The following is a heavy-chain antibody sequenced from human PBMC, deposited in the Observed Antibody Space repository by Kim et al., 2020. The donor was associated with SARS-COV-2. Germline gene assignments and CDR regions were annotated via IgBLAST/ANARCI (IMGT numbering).Heavy chain of an antibody. CDR3: AKEGGYYDSSGYIDY. Sequence: GGSLRLSCAASGFTFSSYGMHWVRQAPGKGLEWVAVISYDGSNKYYADSVKGRFTISRDNSKNTLYLQMNSLRAEDTAVYYCAKEGGYYDSSGYIDYWGQGTLVTVSS. CDR1: GFTFSSYG. CDR2: ISYDGSNK. D-gene: IGHD3-22*01. J-gene: IGHJ4*02. V-gene: IGHV3-30*18.